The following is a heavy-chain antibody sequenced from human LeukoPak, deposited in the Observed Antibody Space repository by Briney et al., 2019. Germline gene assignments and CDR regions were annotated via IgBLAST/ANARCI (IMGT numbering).Heavy chain of an antibody. D-gene: IGHD3-16*01. CDR1: GFTFSSYW. V-gene: IGHV3-23*01. Sequence: GGSLRLSCAASGFTFSSYWMHWVRQAPGKGLEWVSAISGSGGSTYYADSVKGRFTISRDNSKNTLYLQMNSLRAEDTAVYYCAKDGGGGYYYYYYMDVWGKGTTVTVSS. CDR2: ISGSGGST. CDR3: AKDGGGGYYYYYYMDV. J-gene: IGHJ6*03.